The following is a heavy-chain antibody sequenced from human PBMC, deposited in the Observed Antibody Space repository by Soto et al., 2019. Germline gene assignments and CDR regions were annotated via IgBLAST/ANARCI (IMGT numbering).Heavy chain of an antibody. CDR3: GKEQPDVATITGDY. CDR1: GFTFSSYA. Sequence: GWSLRLSCAPSGFTFSSYAMSWVRQAPGKGLEWVSAISGSGGSTYYADSVQGRFTTSRHISKTVLYLQMYSLGAEERGVDYCGKEQPDVATITGDYWGQETLVTVSS. D-gene: IGHD5-12*01. J-gene: IGHJ4*02. V-gene: IGHV3-23*01. CDR2: ISGSGGST.